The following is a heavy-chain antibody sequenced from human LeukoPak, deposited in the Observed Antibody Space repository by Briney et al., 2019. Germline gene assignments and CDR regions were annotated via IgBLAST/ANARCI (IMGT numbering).Heavy chain of an antibody. V-gene: IGHV3-7*03. Sequence: PGGSLRLSCAASGFTFSSYWMSWVRQAPGNGLEWVANIKQDGSDKYYVDSVKGRFTISRDNAKNSLYLQINSLRAEDTAVYYCARKTVVGSYFDYWGQGTPVTVSS. J-gene: IGHJ4*02. CDR2: IKQDGSDK. D-gene: IGHD4-23*01. CDR3: ARKTVVGSYFDY. CDR1: GFTFSSYW.